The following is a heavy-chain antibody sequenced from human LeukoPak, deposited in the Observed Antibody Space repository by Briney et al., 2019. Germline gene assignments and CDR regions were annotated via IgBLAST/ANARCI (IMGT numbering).Heavy chain of an antibody. CDR1: GGSISGYY. CDR2: INHSGST. Sequence: SETLSLTCAVYGGSISGYYWSWIRQPPGKGLEWIGEINHSGSTNYNPSLKSRVTISVDTSKNQFSLKLSSVTAADTAVYYCARDQNNTVFDYWGQGTLVTVSS. CDR3: ARDQNNTVFDY. V-gene: IGHV4-34*01. D-gene: IGHD4-17*01. J-gene: IGHJ4*02.